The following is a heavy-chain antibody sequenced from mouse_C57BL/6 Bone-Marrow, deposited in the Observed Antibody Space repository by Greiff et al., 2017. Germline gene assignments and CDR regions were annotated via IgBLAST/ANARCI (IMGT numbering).Heavy chain of an antibody. CDR3: ARQLPWFAY. J-gene: IGHJ3*01. D-gene: IGHD3-1*01. Sequence: QVQLKQSGPELVKPGASVKISCKASGYAFSSSWMNWVKQRPGKGLEWIGRIYPGDGDTNYNGKFKGKATLTADKSSSTAYMQLSSLTSEDSAVYFCARQLPWFAYWGQGTLVTVSA. V-gene: IGHV1-82*01. CDR1: GYAFSSSW. CDR2: IYPGDGDT.